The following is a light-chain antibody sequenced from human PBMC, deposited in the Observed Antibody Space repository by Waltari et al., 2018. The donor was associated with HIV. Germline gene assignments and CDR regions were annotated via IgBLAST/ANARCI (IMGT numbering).Light chain of an antibody. Sequence: QSALTQPASVSGSPGQSITISCTGSSSDVGSYNLVSWYQQHPGKAPKLMIYEGIKRPSGFSNRFSGSKSGNTASLTISWLQAEDEADYYCCSYAGSSNWVFGGGTKLTVL. CDR1: SSDVGSYNL. V-gene: IGLV2-23*01. CDR3: CSYAGSSNWV. CDR2: EGI. J-gene: IGLJ3*02.